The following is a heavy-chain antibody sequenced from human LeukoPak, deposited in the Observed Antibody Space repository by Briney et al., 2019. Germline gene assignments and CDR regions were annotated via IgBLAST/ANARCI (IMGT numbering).Heavy chain of an antibody. CDR1: GGSISSGGYY. D-gene: IGHD1-26*01. CDR3: ARVRATRGSGSYYRSNYFDY. V-gene: IGHV4-31*03. J-gene: IGHJ4*02. CDR2: IYYSGST. Sequence: PSETLSLTCTVSGGSISSGGYYWSWIRQHPGKGLEWIGYIYYSGSTYYNPSLKSRVTISVDTSKNQFSLKLSSVTTADTAVYYCARVRATRGSGSYYRSNYFDYWGQGTLVTVSS.